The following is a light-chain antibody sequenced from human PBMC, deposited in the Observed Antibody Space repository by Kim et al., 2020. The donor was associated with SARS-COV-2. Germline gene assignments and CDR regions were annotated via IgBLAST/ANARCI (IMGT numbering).Light chain of an antibody. CDR2: YDT. CDR3: QVGDGRDDYAV. CDR1: NIGGKS. Sequence: SYELTQPPSLSVAPGKTARIICGGNNIGGKSVQWYQQRPGQAPVLVIDYDTDRPSGIPERFSGSNSGNTATLTISSVEAGDEADYYCQVGDGRDDYAVFG. V-gene: IGLV3-21*04. J-gene: IGLJ1*01.